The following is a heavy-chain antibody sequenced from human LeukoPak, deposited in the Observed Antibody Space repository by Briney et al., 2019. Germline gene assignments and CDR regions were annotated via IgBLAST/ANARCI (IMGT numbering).Heavy chain of an antibody. CDR1: GGSFSGYY. V-gene: IGHV4-34*01. D-gene: IGHD5-24*01. J-gene: IGHJ4*02. CDR2: INHSGST. Sequence: SETLSLTCAVYGGSFSGYYWSCIRQPPGKGLEWIGEINHSGSTNYNPSLKSRVTISVDTSKNQFSLQLNSVTPEDTAVYYCTRVAARDGYNRPFDYWGQGTLVTVSS. CDR3: TRVAARDGYNRPFDY.